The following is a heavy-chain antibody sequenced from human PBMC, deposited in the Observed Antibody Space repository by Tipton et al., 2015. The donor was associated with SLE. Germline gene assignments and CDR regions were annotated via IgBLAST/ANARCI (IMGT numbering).Heavy chain of an antibody. CDR1: NGSISSSPYY. J-gene: IGHJ6*03. V-gene: IGHV4-39*07. CDR2: IYYSGST. CDR3: ARGPYYYMDV. Sequence: TLSLTCTVSNGSISSSPYYWGWIRQSPGKGLEWVGSIYYSGSTYYNPSLKSRVTTSVDTSRNQCSPNLTSVTAADTAVYYCARGPYYYMDVWGKGTTVTVSS.